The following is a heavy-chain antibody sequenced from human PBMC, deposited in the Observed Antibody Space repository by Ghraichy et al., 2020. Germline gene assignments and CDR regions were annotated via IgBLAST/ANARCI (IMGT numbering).Heavy chain of an antibody. CDR3: ARGSYPSYYFDY. V-gene: IGHV3-33*01. J-gene: IGHJ4*02. D-gene: IGHD6-6*01. CDR2: IWYDGSNK. CDR1: GFTFSSYG. Sequence: GGSLRLSCAASGFTFSSYGMHWVRQAPGKGLEWVAVIWYDGSNKYYADSVKGRFTISRDNSKNTLYLQMNSLRAEDTAVYYCARGSYPSYYFDYWGQGTLVTVSS.